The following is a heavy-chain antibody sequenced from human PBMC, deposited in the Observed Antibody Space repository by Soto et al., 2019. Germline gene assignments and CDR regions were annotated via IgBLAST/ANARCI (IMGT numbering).Heavy chain of an antibody. CDR2: IYYSGST. CDR3: ASLVRGVIESSNEYFQH. V-gene: IGHV4-31*03. J-gene: IGHJ1*01. Sequence: SETLSLTCTVSGGSISSGGYYWSWIRQHPGKGLEWIGYIYYSGSTYYNPSLKSRVTISVDTSKNQFSLKLSSVTAADTAVYYCASLVRGVIESSNEYFQHWGQGTLVTVSS. CDR1: GGSISSGGYY. D-gene: IGHD3-10*01.